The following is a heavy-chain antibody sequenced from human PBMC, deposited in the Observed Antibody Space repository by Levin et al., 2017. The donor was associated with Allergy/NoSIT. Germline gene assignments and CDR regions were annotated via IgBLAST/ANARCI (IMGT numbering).Heavy chain of an antibody. Sequence: GESLKISCAASGFTFSSYWMSWVRQAPGKGLEWVANIKQDGSEKYYVDSVKGRFTISRDNAKNSLYLQMNSLRAEDTAVYYCASQARGLLGSDWGDLNWFDPWGQGTLVTVSS. V-gene: IGHV3-7*01. CDR2: IKQDGSEK. CDR1: GFTFSSYW. D-gene: IGHD3-16*01. J-gene: IGHJ5*02. CDR3: ASQARGLLGSDWGDLNWFDP.